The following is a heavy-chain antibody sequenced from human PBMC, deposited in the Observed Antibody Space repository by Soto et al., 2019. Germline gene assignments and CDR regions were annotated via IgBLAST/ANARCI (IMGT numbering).Heavy chain of an antibody. V-gene: IGHV4-34*01. J-gene: IGHJ4*02. CDR1: GGSFSGYY. Sequence: SETLSLTCAVYGGSFSGYYWSWIRQPPGKGLEWIGEINHSGSTNYNPSLKSRVTISVDTSKNQFSLKLSSVTAADTAVYYFARGPGYCSGGSCSCFDYWGQGTLVTVSS. CDR2: INHSGST. CDR3: ARGPGYCSGGSCSCFDY. D-gene: IGHD2-15*01.